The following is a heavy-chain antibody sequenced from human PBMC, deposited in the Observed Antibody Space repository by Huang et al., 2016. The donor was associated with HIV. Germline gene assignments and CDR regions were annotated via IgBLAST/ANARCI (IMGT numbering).Heavy chain of an antibody. V-gene: IGHV4-34*02. CDR1: GASFNNSS. Sequence: QVRLEQWGQGLLKPSETLSLTCAVYGASFNNSSWIWVRQSPAKGLEWIGEIKPGESTNYNPSLKSRGTRTVYTSKNQFYVKFRAMTAADAAIYYCARMPTPSYYDTWSLSPVEEDFFYYNLDVWGQGTPVSVSS. D-gene: IGHD3-3*01. CDR2: IKPGEST. J-gene: IGHJ6*02. CDR3: ARMPTPSYYDTWSLSPVEEDFFYYNLDV.